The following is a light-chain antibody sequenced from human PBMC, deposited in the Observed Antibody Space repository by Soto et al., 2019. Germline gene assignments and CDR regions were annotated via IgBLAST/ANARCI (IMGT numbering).Light chain of an antibody. J-gene: IGKJ3*01. CDR3: QQYGSSLFT. CDR1: QNIDRH. V-gene: IGKV3-15*01. CDR2: GAS. Sequence: EIVLTQSPATLSVSPGERATLSCRASQNIDRHLHWYQQKPGQAPRLLIYGASARATGIPARFSGSGSGTEFTLTISSLQSEDFALYFCQQYGSSLFTFGPGTKVDFK.